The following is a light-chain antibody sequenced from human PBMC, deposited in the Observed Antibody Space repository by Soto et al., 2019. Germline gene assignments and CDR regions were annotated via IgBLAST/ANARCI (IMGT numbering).Light chain of an antibody. CDR1: QSISSW. J-gene: IGKJ1*01. Sequence: DIQMTQSPSTLSASVGDRVTITCRASQSISSWLAWYQQKPGKAPKLLIYKASSLESGVPSRFSGGGYGTEFTLTISSLQPDDFATYYCQQYNSYPWTFGQGTKVEIK. V-gene: IGKV1-5*03. CDR2: KAS. CDR3: QQYNSYPWT.